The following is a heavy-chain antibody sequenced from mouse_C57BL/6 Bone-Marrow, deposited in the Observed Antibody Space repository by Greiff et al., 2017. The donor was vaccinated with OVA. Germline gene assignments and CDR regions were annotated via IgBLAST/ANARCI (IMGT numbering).Heavy chain of an antibody. CDR3: ARRGWTLYYYAMDY. Sequence: VKVVESGPGLVQPSQTLSITCTVSGFSFTSYGVHWVRQSPGKGLEWLGVIWSGGSTDYNAAFISRLSISKDNSKSQVFFKMNSLQADDTAIYYCARRGWTLYYYAMDYWGQGTSVTVSS. CDR1: GFSFTSYG. V-gene: IGHV2-2*01. J-gene: IGHJ4*01. CDR2: IWSGGST. D-gene: IGHD2-3*01.